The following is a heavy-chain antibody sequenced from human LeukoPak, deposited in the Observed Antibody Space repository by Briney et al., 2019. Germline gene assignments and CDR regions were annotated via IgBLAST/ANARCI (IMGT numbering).Heavy chain of an antibody. J-gene: IGHJ5*02. CDR3: ASLRWPRLGWFDP. CDR2: INHSGST. D-gene: IGHD5-12*01. Sequence: SETLSLTCAVYGGSFSGYYWSWIRQPPGKGLEWIGEINHSGSTNYNPSLKSRVTISVDTSKNQFSLKLSSVTAADTAVYYCASLRWPRLGWFDPRGQGTLVTVSS. V-gene: IGHV4-34*01. CDR1: GGSFSGYY.